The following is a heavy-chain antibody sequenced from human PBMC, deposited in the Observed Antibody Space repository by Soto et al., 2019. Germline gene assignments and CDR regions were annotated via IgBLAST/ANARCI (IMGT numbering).Heavy chain of an antibody. J-gene: IGHJ6*02. V-gene: IGHV1-69*01. CDR3: ARVVVVVPAARVDYYYGMDV. Sequence: QVQLVQSGAEVKKPGSSVKVSCKASGGTFSSYAISWVRQAPGQGLEWMGGIIPIFGTANYAQKFQGRVTITADESTSTASMELSSLRSEDTAVYYCARVVVVVPAARVDYYYGMDVWGQGTTVTVSS. CDR1: GGTFSSYA. CDR2: IIPIFGTA. D-gene: IGHD2-2*01.